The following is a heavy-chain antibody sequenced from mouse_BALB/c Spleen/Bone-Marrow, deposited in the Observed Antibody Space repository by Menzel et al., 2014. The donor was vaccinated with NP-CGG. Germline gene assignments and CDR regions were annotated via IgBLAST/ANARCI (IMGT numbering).Heavy chain of an antibody. V-gene: IGHV1-9*01. D-gene: IGHD2-14*01. CDR3: ARDYRYGGATDY. CDR2: ILPGSGTT. Sequence: QVQLQQPGAELMKPGASVKISCKATGYTFSSYWIEWVKQRPGHGLEWIGEILPGSGTTNYNENFKGKATFTADTSSNTAYMQLSSLTSEDFAVYSGARDYRYGGATDYWGQGTSVTVSS. CDR1: GYTFSSYW. J-gene: IGHJ4*01.